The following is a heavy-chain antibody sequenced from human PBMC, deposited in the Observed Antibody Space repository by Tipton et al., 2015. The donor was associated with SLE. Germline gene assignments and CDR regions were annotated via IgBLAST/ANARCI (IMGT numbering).Heavy chain of an antibody. D-gene: IGHD3/OR15-3a*01. Sequence: TLSLTCTVSGGSISTGGAYYWSWIRQHPGKGLEWIGYIYHTGITYYNPSLKSRIMLSVDTSNNQFSLRLTSVTAADTAVYYCARDRSLDWLQYFDPWGQGTLVTVSS. J-gene: IGHJ4*02. CDR3: ARDRSLDWLQYFDP. CDR2: IYHTGIT. CDR1: GGSISTGGAYY. V-gene: IGHV4-31*03.